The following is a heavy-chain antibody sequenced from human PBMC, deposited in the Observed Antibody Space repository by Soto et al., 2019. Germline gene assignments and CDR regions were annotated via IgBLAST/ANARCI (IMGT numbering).Heavy chain of an antibody. D-gene: IGHD1-1*01. J-gene: IGHJ4*02. CDR3: ARDLLGGSGDY. V-gene: IGHV3-21*01. CDR2: ISSSSSYI. CDR1: CFMVIRYS. Sequence: GGSLPLSCAASCFMVIRYSMNWVRQAPGKGLEWVSSISSSSSYIYYADSVKGRFTISRDNAKNSLYLQMNSLRAEDTAVYYCARDLLGGSGDYWGQGTLVTVS.